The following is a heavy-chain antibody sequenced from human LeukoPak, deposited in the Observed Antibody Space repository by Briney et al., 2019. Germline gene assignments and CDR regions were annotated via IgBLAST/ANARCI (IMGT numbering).Heavy chain of an antibody. D-gene: IGHD1-1*01. Sequence: SETLSLPCTVSGGSIGSSTYYWVWIRQPPGKGLEWIGSIYYNGDTYYSPSLQSRVSISVATSKNQFSLKLSSVTAADTAVYYCARERLSYYYMDAWGKGTTVTVSS. J-gene: IGHJ6*03. CDR2: IYYNGDT. V-gene: IGHV4-39*07. CDR3: ARERLSYYYMDA. CDR1: GGSIGSSTYY.